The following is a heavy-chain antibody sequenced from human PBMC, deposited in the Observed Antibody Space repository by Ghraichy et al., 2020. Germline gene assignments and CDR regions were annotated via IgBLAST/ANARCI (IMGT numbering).Heavy chain of an antibody. D-gene: IGHD5-12*01. CDR2: IYYSGST. CDR1: GGSISSSSYY. J-gene: IGHJ2*01. Sequence: GGSISSSSYYWGWIRQPPGKGLEWIGSIYYSGSTYYNPSLKSRVTISVDTSKNQFSLKLSSVTAADTAVYYCARHDGGYAVYWYFDLWGRGTLVTVSS. V-gene: IGHV4-39*01. CDR3: ARHDGGYAVYWYFDL.